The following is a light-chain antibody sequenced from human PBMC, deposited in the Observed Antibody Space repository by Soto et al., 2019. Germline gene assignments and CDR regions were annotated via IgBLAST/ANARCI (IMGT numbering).Light chain of an antibody. Sequence: QSVLTQPASVSGSPGQSITISCTGTSSDVGGYDYVSWYQQHPGKVPKLMIYGVSNRPSGVSNRFSGSKSGNTASLTISGLQAEDEADYYCTSYTSSTTVVFGGGTKVTVL. CDR1: SSDVGGYDY. V-gene: IGLV2-14*01. CDR2: GVS. CDR3: TSYTSSTTVV. J-gene: IGLJ2*01.